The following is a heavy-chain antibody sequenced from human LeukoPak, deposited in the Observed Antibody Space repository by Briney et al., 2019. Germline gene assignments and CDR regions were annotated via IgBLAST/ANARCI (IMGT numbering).Heavy chain of an antibody. CDR3: ARQTGSGLFILP. Sequence: PSETLSLTSTVSGVSISSSNSYWGWIRQPPGKGREWIGSIYYSGNTYYNASLKSQVSISLDTSKNQFSLRLTPVTAADTADCARQTGSGLFILPGGQGTLVTVSS. D-gene: IGHD3/OR15-3a*01. J-gene: IGHJ4*02. CDR2: IYYSGNT. V-gene: IGHV4-39*01. CDR1: GVSISSSNSY.